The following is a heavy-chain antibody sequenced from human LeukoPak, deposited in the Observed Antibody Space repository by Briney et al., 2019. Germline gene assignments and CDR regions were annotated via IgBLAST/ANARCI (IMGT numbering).Heavy chain of an antibody. V-gene: IGHV3-23*01. J-gene: IGHJ4*02. D-gene: IGHD4-17*01. CDR3: AKNFYGDYNFFSDY. CDR2: ISGSGGTT. Sequence: GGSLRLSCAASGFTFSSYALAWVRQAPGKGLEWVSAISGSGGTTYYADSVKGHFTISRDNSKNTLYLQMNSLRAEDTAVYYCAKNFYGDYNFFSDYWGQGALVTVSS. CDR1: GFTFSSYA.